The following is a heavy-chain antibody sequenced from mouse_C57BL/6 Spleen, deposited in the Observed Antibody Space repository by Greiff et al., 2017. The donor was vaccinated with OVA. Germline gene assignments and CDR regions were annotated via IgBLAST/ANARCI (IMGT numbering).Heavy chain of an antibody. CDR1: GFTFSSYA. CDR2: ISDGGSYT. CDR3: AYGSNYFDY. V-gene: IGHV5-4*03. D-gene: IGHD1-1*01. J-gene: IGHJ2*01. Sequence: EVKLMESGGGLVKPGGSLKLSCAASGFTFSSYAMSWVRQTPEKRLEWVATISDGGSYTYYPDNVKGRFTISRDNAKNNLYLQMSHLKSEDTAMYYCAYGSNYFDYWGQGTTLTVSS.